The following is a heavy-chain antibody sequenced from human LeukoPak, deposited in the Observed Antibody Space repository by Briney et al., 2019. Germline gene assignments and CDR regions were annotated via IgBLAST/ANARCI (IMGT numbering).Heavy chain of an antibody. CDR2: IIGDGDIT. V-gene: IGHV3-64*01. J-gene: IGHJ4*02. Sequence: PGGSLRLSCAASGFTFSRHVMHWVRQAPGKALEYVLGIIGDGDITYNSVNDVNSVGDRFTISRDNSKNILYLQMNTLRAEDTAVYYCASGRGSSWYGVFDYWGQGTLVAVSS. CDR1: GFTFSRHV. CDR3: ASGRGSSWYGVFDY. D-gene: IGHD6-13*01.